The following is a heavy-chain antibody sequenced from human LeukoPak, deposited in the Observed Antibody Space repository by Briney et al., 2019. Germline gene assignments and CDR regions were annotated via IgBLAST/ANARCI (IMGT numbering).Heavy chain of an antibody. CDR2: INHSGST. D-gene: IGHD1-26*01. Sequence: SETLSLTCAVYGGSFSGYYWSWIRQPPGKGLERIGEINHSGSTNYNPSLKSRVTISVDTSKNQFSLKLSSVTAADTAVYYCARGYRVGARWFDPWGQGTLVTVSS. CDR3: ARGYRVGARWFDP. CDR1: GGSFSGYY. J-gene: IGHJ5*02. V-gene: IGHV4-34*01.